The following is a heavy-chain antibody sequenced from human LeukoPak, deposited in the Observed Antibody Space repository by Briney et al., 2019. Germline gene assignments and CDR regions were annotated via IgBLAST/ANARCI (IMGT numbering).Heavy chain of an antibody. CDR1: GFIFSSYA. CDR3: ARGETVTTASFDY. V-gene: IGHV3-23*01. Sequence: GGSLRLSCAASGFIFSSYAMSWVRQAPGKGLEWVSAISGSGGSTYYADSVKGRFTISRDNSKNTLYLQVNSLRAEDTAVYYCARGETVTTASFDYWGQGTLVTVSS. J-gene: IGHJ4*02. D-gene: IGHD4-17*01. CDR2: ISGSGGST.